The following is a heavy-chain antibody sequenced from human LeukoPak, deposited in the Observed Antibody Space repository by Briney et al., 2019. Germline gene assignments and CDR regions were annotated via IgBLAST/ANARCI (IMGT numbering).Heavy chain of an antibody. Sequence: GGSLRLSCAASGFTFSSYSMNWVRQAPGKGLEWVSSISSSSSYIYYADSAKGRFTISRDNAKNSLYLQMNSLRAEDTAVYYCARDRHGAFDIWGQGTMVTVSS. J-gene: IGHJ3*02. CDR1: GFTFSSYS. CDR3: ARDRHGAFDI. CDR2: ISSSSSYI. V-gene: IGHV3-21*01.